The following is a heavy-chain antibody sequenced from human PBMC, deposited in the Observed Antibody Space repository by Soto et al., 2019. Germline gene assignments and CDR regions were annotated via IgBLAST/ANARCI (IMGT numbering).Heavy chain of an antibody. V-gene: IGHV3-30*18. CDR3: AKDIRFYYFDY. J-gene: IGHJ4*02. CDR1: GFTYSSYG. CDR2: ISYDGSNK. D-gene: IGHD3-16*01. Sequence: GGSLRLSCAASGFTYSSYGMHWVRQAPGKGLECVAVISYDGSNKYYADSVKGRFTISRDNSKNTLYLQMNSLRAEDTAVYYCAKDIRFYYFDYWGQGALVTVSS.